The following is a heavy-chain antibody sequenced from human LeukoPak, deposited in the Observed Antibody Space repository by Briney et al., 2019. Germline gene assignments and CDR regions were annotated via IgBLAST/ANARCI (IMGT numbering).Heavy chain of an antibody. V-gene: IGHV3-23*01. CDR2: IGSSGGST. CDR1: GFMFSNSW. CDR3: VKDIQLST. J-gene: IGHJ3*01. D-gene: IGHD5-24*01. Sequence: GGSLRLSCAASGFMFSNSWMTWVRQAPGKGLEWVSLIGSSGGSTYYADSVKGRFTISRDNSNHTLSLQMNSLRVEDTAIYYCVKDIQLSTWGLGTMVTVSS.